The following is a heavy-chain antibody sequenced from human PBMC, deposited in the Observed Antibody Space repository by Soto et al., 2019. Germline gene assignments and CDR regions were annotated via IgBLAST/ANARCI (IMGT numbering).Heavy chain of an antibody. D-gene: IGHD2-8*02. J-gene: IGHJ4*02. CDR2: IDRSGDIT. CDR1: GFPFVNFA. Sequence: GGSLRLSCAASGFPFVNFAMSWVRQAPGKGLEWVSSIDRSGDITFYAGSVKDRFSISRDNSRKTLFLLMNNPRTGYSAMYYWTKASSEYEPTGLFFDYGGQGTMVAV. V-gene: IGHV3-23*01. CDR3: TKASSEYEPTGLFFDY.